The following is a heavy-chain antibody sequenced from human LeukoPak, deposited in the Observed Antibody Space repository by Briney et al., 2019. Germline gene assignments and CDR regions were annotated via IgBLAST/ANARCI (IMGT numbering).Heavy chain of an antibody. D-gene: IGHD2-8*01. CDR1: GYTFTSYY. V-gene: IGHV1-46*03. J-gene: IGHJ4*02. CDR2: INPGGGST. Sequence: ASVKVSCKASGYTFTSYYMHWVRQAPGQGLEWMGIINPGGGSTSYAQKFQGRVTMTRDTSTSTVYMELSSLRSEDTAVYYCGRVEGYCSNGLCYYYFDYWGQGTLVTVSS. CDR3: GRVEGYCSNGLCYYYFDY.